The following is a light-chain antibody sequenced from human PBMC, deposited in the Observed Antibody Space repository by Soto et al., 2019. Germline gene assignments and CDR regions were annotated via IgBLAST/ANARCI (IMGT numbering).Light chain of an antibody. V-gene: IGLV2-18*02. Sequence: QSALTQPPSVSGSPGQSVTISCTGTSSDVGSYNRVSWYQQPPGTAPKLMIYEVSNRPSGVPDRFSGSKSGNTASLTISGLQAEDEADYYCSSYTSSSQKVFGTGTKLTVL. CDR2: EVS. CDR3: SSYTSSSQKV. J-gene: IGLJ1*01. CDR1: SSDVGSYNR.